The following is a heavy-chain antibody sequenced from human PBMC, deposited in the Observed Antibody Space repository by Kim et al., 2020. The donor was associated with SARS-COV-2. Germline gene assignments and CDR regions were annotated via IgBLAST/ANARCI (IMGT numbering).Heavy chain of an antibody. CDR3: ARDVDSYCSYYYYDMDV. Sequence: LTGLFPISRDSSKNTLYLQMNSLRAEDTAVYYCARDVDSYCSYYYYDMDVWGQGTTVTVSS. D-gene: IGHD5-18*01. V-gene: IGHV3-30*01. J-gene: IGHJ6*02.